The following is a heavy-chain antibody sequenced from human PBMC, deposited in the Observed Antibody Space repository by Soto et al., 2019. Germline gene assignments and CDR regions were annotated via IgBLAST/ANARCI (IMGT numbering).Heavy chain of an antibody. D-gene: IGHD2-2*01. V-gene: IGHV4-39*07. J-gene: IGHJ5*02. CDR3: ARDLRDCSSTSCYPNWFDP. CDR2: IYYSGST. CDR1: GGSISSSSYY. Sequence: SETLSLTCTVSGGSISSSSYYWGWIRQPPGKGLEWIGSIYYSGSTYYNPSLKSRVTISVDTSKNQFSLKRSSVTAADTAVYYCARDLRDCSSTSCYPNWFDPWGQGTLVTVSS.